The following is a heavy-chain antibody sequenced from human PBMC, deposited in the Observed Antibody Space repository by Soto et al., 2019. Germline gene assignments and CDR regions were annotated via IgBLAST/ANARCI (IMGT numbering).Heavy chain of an antibody. Sequence: QITLKESGPTLAKPTQTLTLTCTFSGFPLSTSGAGVGSIRQPPGKALEWLALIYWDDDKRYSPYLKGRLTITKDTDKYLVVLTMTNVDPVDTATYCCARSLAGSNYGDYEPMNSFDYWGQGTLVT. CDR3: ARSLAGSNYGDYEPMNSFDY. V-gene: IGHV2-5*02. CDR2: IYWDDDK. CDR1: GFPLSTSGAG. J-gene: IGHJ4*02. D-gene: IGHD4-17*01.